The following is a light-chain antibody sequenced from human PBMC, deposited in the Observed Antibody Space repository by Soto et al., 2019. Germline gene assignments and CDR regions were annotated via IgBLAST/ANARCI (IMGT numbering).Light chain of an antibody. CDR1: SSDVGGYNS. Sequence: QSALTQPPSASGFPGQAVTISCTGTSSDVGGYNSVSWYQHHPGKAPKLMIYEVNKRPSGLPDRFSGSKSGNTASLTVSGLKVEDEADYYCSSYGGSNNLVFGGGTKLTVL. J-gene: IGLJ2*01. V-gene: IGLV2-8*01. CDR3: SSYGGSNNLV. CDR2: EVN.